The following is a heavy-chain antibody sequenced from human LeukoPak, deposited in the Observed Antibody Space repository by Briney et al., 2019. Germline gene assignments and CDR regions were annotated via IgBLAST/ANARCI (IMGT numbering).Heavy chain of an antibody. J-gene: IGHJ4*02. V-gene: IGHV3-21*01. CDR3: ARDVRTWTPMARGFDY. CDR1: GFTFSSYS. D-gene: IGHD1-26*01. Sequence: GGSLRLSCAASGFTFSSYSMNWVRQAPGKGLEWVSSISSSSSYIYYAESVKGRFTISRDNAKNSLYLQMNSLRAEDTAVYYCARDVRTWTPMARGFDYWGQGNLVTVSS. CDR2: ISSSSSYI.